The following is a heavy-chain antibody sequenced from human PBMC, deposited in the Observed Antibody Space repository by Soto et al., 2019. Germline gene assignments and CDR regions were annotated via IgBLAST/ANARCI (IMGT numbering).Heavy chain of an antibody. V-gene: IGHV3-74*01. CDR3: AREDAAAGSFYGYYYYGMDV. Sequence: EVQLVESGGGLVQPGGSLRLSCAASGFTFSSYWMHWVRQAPGKGLVWVSRINSDGSSTSYADSVKGRFTISRDNAKNTXYXXLNSLRAEDTAVYYCAREDAAAGSFYGYYYYGMDVWGQGTTVTVSS. J-gene: IGHJ6*02. D-gene: IGHD6-13*01. CDR1: GFTFSSYW. CDR2: INSDGSST.